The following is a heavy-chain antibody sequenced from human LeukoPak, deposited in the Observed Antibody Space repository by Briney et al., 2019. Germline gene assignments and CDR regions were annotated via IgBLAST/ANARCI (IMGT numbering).Heavy chain of an antibody. D-gene: IGHD2-2*01. CDR3: ATDGSTPLGADVALCY. CDR2: ISAYSTYNGNT. Sequence: ASVKVSCKASGYTFTSYGISWVRQAPGQGPEWMGWISAYSTYNGNTNYAQKFQGRVTMTEDTSTDTAYMELSSLRSEDTAVYYCATDGSTPLGADVALCYWGQGTLVTVSS. CDR1: GYTFTSYG. J-gene: IGHJ4*02. V-gene: IGHV1-18*01.